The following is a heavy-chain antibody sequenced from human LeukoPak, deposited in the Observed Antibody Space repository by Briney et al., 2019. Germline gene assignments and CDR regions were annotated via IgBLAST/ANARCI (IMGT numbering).Heavy chain of an antibody. CDR1: GDSISTSSYY. V-gene: IGHV4-39*01. J-gene: IGHJ4*02. CDR2: IYYSGST. Sequence: SETLSLTCSVSGDSISTSSYYWGWIRQPPGKGLEWIGTIYYSGSTYYNPSLTSRVTISVDTSKNQFSLKLTSVTAADTAVYYCARHVRYNWNDAYYFDYWGQGTLVTVSS. CDR3: ARHVRYNWNDAYYFDY. D-gene: IGHD1-1*01.